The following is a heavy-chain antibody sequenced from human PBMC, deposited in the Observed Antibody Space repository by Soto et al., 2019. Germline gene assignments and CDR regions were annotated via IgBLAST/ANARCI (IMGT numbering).Heavy chain of an antibody. CDR3: ARGLSTGSPYSGGWYYFDS. D-gene: IGHD3-10*01. CDR1: GGSFSGYI. CDR2: INHSGSA. V-gene: IGHV4-34*01. J-gene: IGHJ4*02. Sequence: QVQIHQWGAGVLKPSETLSLTCAVSGGSFSGYIWTWIRQTPGKGLQWIGQINHSGSAVYNPSLKPRVTISIMSNNQFSLERSSVTAADTAVYYCARGLSTGSPYSGGWYYFDSWGQGATVTVS.